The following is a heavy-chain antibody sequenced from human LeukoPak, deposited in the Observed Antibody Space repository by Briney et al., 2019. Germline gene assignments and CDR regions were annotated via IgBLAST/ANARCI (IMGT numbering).Heavy chain of an antibody. D-gene: IGHD2-21*01. CDR1: GFTFSSYA. V-gene: IGHV3-23*01. CDR3: AKDLALTFNFDY. J-gene: IGHJ4*02. CDR2: ISGSGDST. Sequence: GGSLRLSCAASGFTFSSYAMSWVRQAPGKGLEWVSGISGSGDSTYYADSVKGRFTISRDNSNNTLYLQMNSLRAEDTAVYYCAKDLALTFNFDYWGQGTLVTVSS.